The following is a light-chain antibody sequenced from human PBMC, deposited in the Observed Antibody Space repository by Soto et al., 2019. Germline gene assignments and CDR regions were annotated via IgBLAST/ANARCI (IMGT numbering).Light chain of an antibody. V-gene: IGKV1-12*01. CDR3: QQAASFPIT. J-gene: IGKJ5*01. CDR1: QGVATW. Sequence: DIQMTQSPSSVSASVRDRVTITCRASQGVATWLAWYQQKPGKAPNLLIYTASSLQSGVPSRFSGSGSGTDFTLTINGLQPEDFATYYCQQAASFPITFGQGTRLEIK. CDR2: TAS.